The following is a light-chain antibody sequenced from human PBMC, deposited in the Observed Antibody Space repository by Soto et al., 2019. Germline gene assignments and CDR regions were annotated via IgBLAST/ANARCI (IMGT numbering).Light chain of an antibody. J-gene: IGLJ1*01. CDR3: SSYTSSSTSSYV. Sequence: VLTQPASVSWCRGRSITISCTGTSSDVGGYNYVSWYQQHPGKAPKLMIYDVSNRPSGVSNRFSGSKSGNTASLTISGLQAEDEADYYCSSYTSSSTSSYVFGTGTKVTVL. CDR2: DVS. V-gene: IGLV2-14*01. CDR1: SSDVGGYNY.